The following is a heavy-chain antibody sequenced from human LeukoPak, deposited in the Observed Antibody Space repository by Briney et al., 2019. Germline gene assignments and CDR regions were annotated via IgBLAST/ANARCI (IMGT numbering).Heavy chain of an antibody. CDR1: GFTFSSYA. CDR2: ISYDGSNK. CDR3: ARDLYDFWSGYNFDY. V-gene: IGHV3-30-3*01. Sequence: GGSLRLSCAASGFTFSSYAMHWVRQAPGKGLEWVAVISYDGSNKYYADSVKGRFTISRDNSKNTLYLQMNSLRAEDTAVYYCARDLYDFWSGYNFDYWGQGTLVTVSS. D-gene: IGHD3-3*01. J-gene: IGHJ4*02.